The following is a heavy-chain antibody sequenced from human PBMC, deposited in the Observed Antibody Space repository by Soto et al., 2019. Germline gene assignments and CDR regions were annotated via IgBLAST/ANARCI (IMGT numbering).Heavy chain of an antibody. D-gene: IGHD1-7*01. CDR2: ISYSGST. J-gene: IGHJ4*02. V-gene: IGHV4-30-4*01. Sequence: QVQLQESGPGLVKPSQTLSLTCTVSGGSISSGNYYWSWIRQPPGKGLEWIGFISYSGSTYYSASLKSRFTISVDTSKNHFSLNLSFVTAADTAVYYCATMGTPATGLYYFDYWGQGTLVTVSS. CDR3: ATMGTPATGLYYFDY. CDR1: GGSISSGNYY.